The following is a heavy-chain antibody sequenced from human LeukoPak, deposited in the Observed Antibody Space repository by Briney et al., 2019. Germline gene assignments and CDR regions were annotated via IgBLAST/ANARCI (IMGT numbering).Heavy chain of an antibody. Sequence: GESLKISCKGSGYSFTSYWIGWVRQMPGKGLEWMGIIYPGDSDTRYSPSFQGQVTISADKPISTAYLQWSSLKASDTAMYYCARHLEAVIGSWGSSSSDAFDIWGQGTMVTVSS. D-gene: IGHD6-6*01. CDR1: GYSFTSYW. CDR3: ARHLEAVIGSWGSSSSDAFDI. V-gene: IGHV5-51*01. J-gene: IGHJ3*02. CDR2: IYPGDSDT.